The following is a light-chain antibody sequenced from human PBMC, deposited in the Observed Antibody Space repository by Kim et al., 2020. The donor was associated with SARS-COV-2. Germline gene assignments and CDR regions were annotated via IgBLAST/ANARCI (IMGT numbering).Light chain of an antibody. CDR3: QQYNNWPPWT. Sequence: EIVMTQSPATLSVSPGERATLSCRASQSVGSSLAWYQQKPGQAPRLLIFGASSRATGVPARFSGSGSGTDFTLTISSLQSEDFAVYYCQQYNNWPPWTFGQGTKVDIK. J-gene: IGKJ1*01. V-gene: IGKV3-15*01. CDR2: GAS. CDR1: QSVGSS.